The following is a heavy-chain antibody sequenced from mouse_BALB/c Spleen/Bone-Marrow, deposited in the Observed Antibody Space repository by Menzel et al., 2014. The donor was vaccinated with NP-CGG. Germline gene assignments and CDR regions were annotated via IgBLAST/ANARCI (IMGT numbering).Heavy chain of an antibody. CDR3: TTGFAY. CDR2: VRLKSHNYAT. V-gene: IGHV6-6*02. J-gene: IGHJ3*01. CDR1: GFTFSNYW. Sequence: EVKLMESGGGLVQPGGSMKLSCVASGFTFSNYWMNWVRQSPEKGLEWVAEVRLKSHNYATRYAESVKGRFTISRDDSKSSVYLQMNNLRAEDTGIYYGTTGFAYWGQGTLVTVSA.